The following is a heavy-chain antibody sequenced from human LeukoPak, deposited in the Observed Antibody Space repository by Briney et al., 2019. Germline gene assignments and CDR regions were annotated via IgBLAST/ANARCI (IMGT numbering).Heavy chain of an antibody. CDR1: GFTFGSFA. CDR2: ISASGHYI. Sequence: PGGSLRLSCEASGFTFGSFAMSWVRQASGKGLEWLSGISASGHYIYNADSVKGRFTISRDNSKNTLYIEMNSLRAEDTAVYYCARDGSWGDYQFYFYMDVWGRGTTVTVSS. D-gene: IGHD2-2*01. J-gene: IGHJ6*03. CDR3: ARDGSWGDYQFYFYMDV. V-gene: IGHV3-23*01.